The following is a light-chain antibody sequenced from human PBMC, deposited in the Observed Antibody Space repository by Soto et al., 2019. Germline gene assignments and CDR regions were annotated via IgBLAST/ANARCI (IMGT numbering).Light chain of an antibody. CDR3: SSYTSSFSLDVV. Sequence: QSVLTQPASVSGSPGQSITISCTGTSSDVGGYKYVSWYQHHPGKAPKLMIYDVSNRPSGVSNRFSASKSGNTASLTISGLQAEDEAAYYCSSYTSSFSLDVVFGGGTKLTVL. CDR1: SSDVGGYKY. V-gene: IGLV2-14*03. J-gene: IGLJ2*01. CDR2: DVS.